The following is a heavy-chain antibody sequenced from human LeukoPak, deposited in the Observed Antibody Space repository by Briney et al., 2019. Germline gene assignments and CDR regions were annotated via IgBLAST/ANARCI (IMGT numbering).Heavy chain of an antibody. CDR2: IYHSGST. CDR3: AGGPKIAAAGTGY. V-gene: IGHV4-30-2*01. D-gene: IGHD6-13*01. CDR1: GGSISSGCYS. Sequence: SHTLSLTFGIPGGSISSGCYSWSWIRQPQGKGLEWIGYIYHSGSTYYNPSLKSRVTISVDRSKNQFSLKLSSVTAADTAVYYCAGGPKIAAAGTGYWGQGTLVTVSS. J-gene: IGHJ4*02.